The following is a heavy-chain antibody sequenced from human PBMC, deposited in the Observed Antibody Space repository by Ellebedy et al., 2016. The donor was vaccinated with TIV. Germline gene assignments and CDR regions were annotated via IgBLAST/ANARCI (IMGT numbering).Heavy chain of an antibody. Sequence: ASVKVSCKASGYTFTGYYIHWVRQAPGQGLEWMGWINPDSGGTSYAENFLGRVTMTRDTSISTIFMELSRLRPDDTAVYFCARVIRGGGGMDVWGQGTTVTVSS. CDR2: INPDSGGT. CDR1: GYTFTGYY. V-gene: IGHV1-2*02. CDR3: ARVIRGGGGMDV. J-gene: IGHJ6*02. D-gene: IGHD2-15*01.